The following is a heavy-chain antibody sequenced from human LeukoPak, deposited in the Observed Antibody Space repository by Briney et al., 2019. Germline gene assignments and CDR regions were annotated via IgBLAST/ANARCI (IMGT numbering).Heavy chain of an antibody. J-gene: IGHJ5*02. D-gene: IGHD3-10*01. CDR1: GGSICGFY. Sequence: SETLCLTCTVSGGSICGFYWSWIGEPAGPARGWFGRIYTSGTITYNPSLKSRVTMSVDTSKNQFSLKLSSVTAADTAVYYCARDSGTTGEVKFDPWGQGTLVTVSS. V-gene: IGHV4-4*07. CDR2: IYTSGTI. CDR3: ARDSGTTGEVKFDP.